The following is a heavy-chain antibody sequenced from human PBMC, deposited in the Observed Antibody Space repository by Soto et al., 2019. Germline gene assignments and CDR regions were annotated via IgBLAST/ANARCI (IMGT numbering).Heavy chain of an antibody. D-gene: IGHD2-15*01. Sequence: QVQLVQSGAEGKKPGASVKVSCKTSGYTFTGYGINWVRQAPGHGLEWMGWISVFNGNTKYGQNIQDRVIMTTDTSTSTAYMELRRLRSDDTAVYFCGRDGSGGIIDSWGQGTMLIVSS. V-gene: IGHV1-18*01. CDR1: GYTFTGYG. CDR2: ISVFNGNT. J-gene: IGHJ3*01. CDR3: GRDGSGGIIDS.